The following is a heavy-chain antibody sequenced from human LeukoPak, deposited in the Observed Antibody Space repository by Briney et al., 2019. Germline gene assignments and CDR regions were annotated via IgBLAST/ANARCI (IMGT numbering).Heavy chain of an antibody. CDR1: GGSISSFY. J-gene: IGHJ4*02. D-gene: IGHD3-10*01. V-gene: IGHV4-59*01. CDR2: IYSSGSA. Sequence: SETLSLTCTVSGGSISSFYWSWIRQPPGKGLEWIAYIYSSGSANYNPSLKSRVTISVDTSKNQFSLKLRSVTAADTAVYYCARTPKYYGLGSYLDCWGQGTLVTVSS. CDR3: ARTPKYYGLGSYLDC.